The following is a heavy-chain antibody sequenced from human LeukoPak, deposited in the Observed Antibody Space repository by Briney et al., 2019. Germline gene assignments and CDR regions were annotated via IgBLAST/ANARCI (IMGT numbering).Heavy chain of an antibody. D-gene: IGHD3-22*01. J-gene: IGHJ4*02. CDR2: INHSGST. Sequence: KASETLSLTCAVYGGSFSGYYWSWIRQPPGKGLEWIGEINHSGSTNYNPSLKSRVTISVDTSKNQFSLKLSSVTAADTAVYYCARARPDPYYDSSGYYYLDYWGQGTLVTVSS. CDR3: ARARPDPYYDSSGYYYLDY. V-gene: IGHV4-34*01. CDR1: GGSFSGYY.